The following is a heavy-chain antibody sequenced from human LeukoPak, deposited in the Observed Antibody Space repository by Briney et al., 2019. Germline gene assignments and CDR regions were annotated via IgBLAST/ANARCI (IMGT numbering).Heavy chain of an antibody. CDR2: IRYDGSNK. V-gene: IGHV3-30*02. CDR1: GFTFSSYG. J-gene: IGHJ4*02. Sequence: PGGSLRLSCAASGFTFSSYGMHWVRQAPGKGPEWVAFIRYDGSNKYYADSVKGRFTISRDNSKNTLYLQMNSLRAEDTAVYYCAKDRCSSTSCYFDYWGQGTLVTVSS. CDR3: AKDRCSSTSCYFDY. D-gene: IGHD2-2*01.